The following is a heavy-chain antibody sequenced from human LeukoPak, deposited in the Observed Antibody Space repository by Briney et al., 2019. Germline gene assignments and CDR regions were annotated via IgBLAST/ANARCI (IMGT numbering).Heavy chain of an antibody. V-gene: IGHV4-30-2*06. D-gene: IGHD3-10*01. CDR2: IYPSGRT. CDR1: GGSISSGGYS. CDR3: ASHHYGPFDY. Sequence: PSETLSLTCAVSGGSISSGGYSWSWIRQSPETGLEWIGYIYPSGRTYYNPSLKSRLNMSLDKSKNQFSLKLNSVTAADTAMYYCASHHYGPFDYWGQGTLITVSS. J-gene: IGHJ4*02.